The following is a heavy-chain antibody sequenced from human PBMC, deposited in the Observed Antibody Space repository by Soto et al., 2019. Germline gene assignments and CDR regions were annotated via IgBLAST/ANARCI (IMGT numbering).Heavy chain of an antibody. V-gene: IGHV3-23*01. CDR2: ISGSGGST. CDR1: GFTFSSYA. D-gene: IGHD3-22*01. J-gene: IGHJ3*02. Sequence: GGSLRLSCAASGFTFSSYAMSWVRQAPGKGLEWVSAISGSGGSTYYGDSVKGRFTISRDNSKNTLYLQMNSLRAEDTAVYYCAKDTYYYDSSGYFGAGAFDIWGQGTMVTVSS. CDR3: AKDTYYYDSSGYFGAGAFDI.